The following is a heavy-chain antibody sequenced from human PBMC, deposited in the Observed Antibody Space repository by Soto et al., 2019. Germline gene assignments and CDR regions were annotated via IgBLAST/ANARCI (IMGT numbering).Heavy chain of an antibody. D-gene: IGHD6-19*01. J-gene: IGHJ4*02. V-gene: IGHV1-18*01. Sequence: ASVKVSCKASGYTFTSYGISWVRQAPGQGLEWMGWISAYNGNTNYAQKLQGRVTMTTDTSTSTAYMELRSLRSDDTAVYYCARDRSLFSSGWNYFGYWGQGTLVTVSS. CDR1: GYTFTSYG. CDR2: ISAYNGNT. CDR3: ARDRSLFSSGWNYFGY.